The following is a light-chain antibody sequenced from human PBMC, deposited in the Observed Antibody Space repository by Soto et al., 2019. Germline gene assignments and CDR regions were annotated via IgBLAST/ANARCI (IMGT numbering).Light chain of an antibody. Sequence: DIQMTQSPFTLSGSVGDRVAITCRASQSISSWLAWYQQKPGKAPKLLIYDASSLESGVPSRFSGTGSGPDFTLTIPSLKPDDFAPYYCQQYKTCGQGTTVDIK. CDR2: DAS. V-gene: IGKV1-5*01. CDR1: QSISSW. J-gene: IGKJ1*01. CDR3: QQYKT.